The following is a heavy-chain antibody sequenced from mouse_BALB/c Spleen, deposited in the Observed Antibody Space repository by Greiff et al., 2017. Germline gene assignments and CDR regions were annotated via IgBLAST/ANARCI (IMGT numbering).Heavy chain of an antibody. J-gene: IGHJ4*01. D-gene: IGHD2-1*01. CDR3: ARQLPKGYYAMDY. Sequence: QVQLQQSGAELVRPGTSVKISCKASGYTFTNYWLGWVKQRPGHGLEWIGDIYPGGGYTNYNEKFKGKATLTADTSSSTAYMQLSSLTSEDSAVYFCARQLPKGYYAMDYWGQGTSVTVSS. CDR2: IYPGGGYT. V-gene: IGHV1-63*02. CDR1: GYTFTNYW.